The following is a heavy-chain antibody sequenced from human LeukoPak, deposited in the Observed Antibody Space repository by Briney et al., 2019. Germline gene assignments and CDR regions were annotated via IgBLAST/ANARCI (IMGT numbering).Heavy chain of an antibody. CDR2: ISSSSSYI. D-gene: IGHD4-17*01. J-gene: IGHJ3*02. Sequence: GGSLRLSCAASGFTFSSYSMHWVRQAPGKGLEWVSSISSSSSYISYADSVKGRFTISRDDAKNSLYLQMNSLRAEDTAVYYCARDSRTVSDAFDIWGQGTMVTVSS. V-gene: IGHV3-21*01. CDR1: GFTFSSYS. CDR3: ARDSRTVSDAFDI.